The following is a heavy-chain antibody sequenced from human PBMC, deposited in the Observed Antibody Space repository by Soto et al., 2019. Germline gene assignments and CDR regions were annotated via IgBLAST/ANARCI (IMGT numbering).Heavy chain of an antibody. CDR2: MNPNSGNT. V-gene: IGHV1-8*02. D-gene: IGHD2-8*02. J-gene: IGHJ6*02. CDR1: GYTFSSYD. CDR3: AREQGYWGMDV. Sequence: QVQLVQAVAEVKKPGPSVKVSCTASGYTFSSYDINWVRQATGHGLEWMGWMNPNSGNTGYAQKLQGRVTKPRNTSISTAYMELSSLRSEATAVYYCAREQGYWGMDVWGQGTTVTVSS.